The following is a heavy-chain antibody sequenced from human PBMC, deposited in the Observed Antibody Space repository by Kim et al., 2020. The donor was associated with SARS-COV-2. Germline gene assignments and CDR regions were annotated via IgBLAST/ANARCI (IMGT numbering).Heavy chain of an antibody. Sequence: ASVKVSCKASGYTFTSYGISWVRQAPGQGLEWMGWISAYNGNTNYAQKLQGRVTMTTDTSTSTAYMELRSLRSDDTAVYYCARDTHTMIVVVISDAFDIWGQGTMVTVSS. J-gene: IGHJ3*02. D-gene: IGHD3-22*01. CDR3: ARDTHTMIVVVISDAFDI. CDR2: ISAYNGNT. V-gene: IGHV1-18*04. CDR1: GYTFTSYG.